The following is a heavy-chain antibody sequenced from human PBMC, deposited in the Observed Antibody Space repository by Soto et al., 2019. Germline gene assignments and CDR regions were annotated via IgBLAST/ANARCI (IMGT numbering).Heavy chain of an antibody. Sequence: QGQLVQSGVEVKKPGASVRVSCSASGNTFTNFGVTWVRQAPGQGLEWMGWLSPYTDDPGYAQKFQGRVTMTMDTSTNTAYLDLRSLTFDDTAVYYCARVIPGPEAWFHPWGQGTLVTVSS. V-gene: IGHV1-18*01. CDR2: LSPYTDDP. J-gene: IGHJ5*02. CDR1: GNTFTNFG. D-gene: IGHD2-21*01. CDR3: ARVIPGPEAWFHP.